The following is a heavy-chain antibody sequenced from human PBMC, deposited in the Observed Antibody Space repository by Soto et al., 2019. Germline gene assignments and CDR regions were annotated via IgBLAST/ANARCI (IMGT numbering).Heavy chain of an antibody. CDR1: GGSISSGGYY. Sequence: SETLSLTCTVSGGSISSGGYYWSWIRQHPGKGLEWIGYIYYSGSTYYNPSLKSRVTISVDTSKNQFSLRLSSVTAADTAVYYCARTITGTTFDPWGQGTLVTVSS. D-gene: IGHD1-7*01. CDR2: IYYSGST. V-gene: IGHV4-31*03. CDR3: ARTITGTTFDP. J-gene: IGHJ5*02.